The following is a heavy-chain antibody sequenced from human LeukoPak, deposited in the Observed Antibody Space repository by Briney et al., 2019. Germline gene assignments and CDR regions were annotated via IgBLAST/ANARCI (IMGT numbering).Heavy chain of an antibody. V-gene: IGHV6-1*01. J-gene: IGHJ5*02. CDR1: GDSVSSNSAA. Sequence: SQTLSLTCAISGDSVSSNSAAWNWIRQSPSRGLEWLGRTYYRSKWYNDYAVSLKSRMTINPDTSRNQFSLKLSSVTAADTAVYYCARGWDTAGTGWFDPWGQGTLVTVSS. CDR3: ARGWDTAGTGWFDP. CDR2: TYYRSKWYN. D-gene: IGHD1-1*01.